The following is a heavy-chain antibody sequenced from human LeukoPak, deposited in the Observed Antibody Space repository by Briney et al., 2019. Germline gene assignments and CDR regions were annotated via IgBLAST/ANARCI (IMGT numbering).Heavy chain of an antibody. CDR3: AKVAGHIFGVVSVFDY. D-gene: IGHD3-3*01. V-gene: IGHV3-23*01. CDR2: ISGSGGST. Sequence: GGSLRLSCAASGFTFSSYAMSWVRQAPGKGLEWVSAISGSGGSTYYADSVKGRFTISRDNSKNTLYLQMNSLRAEDTAVYYCAKVAGHIFGVVSVFDYWGQGTLVTVSS. CDR1: GFTFSSYA. J-gene: IGHJ4*02.